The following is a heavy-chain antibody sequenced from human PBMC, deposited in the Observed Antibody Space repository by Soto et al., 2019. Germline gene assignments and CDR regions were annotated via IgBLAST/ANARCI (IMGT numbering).Heavy chain of an antibody. CDR3: ARARRTRGGAYYYYYYGMDV. CDR1: GYTFTSYY. V-gene: IGHV1-46*03. Sequence: ASVKVSCKAFGYTFTSYYMHWVRQAPGQGLEWMGIINPSGGRTSYAQKFQGRVTMTRDTSTSTVYMELSSLRSEDTAVYYCARARRTRGGAYYYYYYGMDVWGQGTTVTVSS. CDR2: INPSGGRT. J-gene: IGHJ6*02. D-gene: IGHD1-1*01.